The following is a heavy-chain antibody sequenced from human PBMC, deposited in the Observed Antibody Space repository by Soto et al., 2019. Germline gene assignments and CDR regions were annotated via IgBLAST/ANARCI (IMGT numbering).Heavy chain of an antibody. J-gene: IGHJ6*02. CDR3: ARDRRIPAGDDYYFYRMDV. Sequence: SETLSLTCTVAGGSISRYHWSWIRQTPGKGLEWIGYIYYSGSTKYNPSLKSRVTISVDTSNNQFSLKLNSVTAADTAVYYCARDRRIPAGDDYYFYRMDVWGQGTTVTASS. CDR2: IYYSGST. D-gene: IGHD2-2*01. V-gene: IGHV4-59*01. CDR1: GGSISRYH.